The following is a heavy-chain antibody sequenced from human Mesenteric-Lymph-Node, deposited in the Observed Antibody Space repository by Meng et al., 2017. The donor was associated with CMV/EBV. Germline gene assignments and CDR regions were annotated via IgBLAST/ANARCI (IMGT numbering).Heavy chain of an antibody. CDR1: GFTFDDYA. V-gene: IGHV3-9*01. D-gene: IGHD2-21*01. CDR2: ISWSSGNI. Sequence: SLKISCSASGFTFDDYAMHWVRQAPGRGLEWVSGISWSSGNINYADSVKGRFTISRDNAKNSLYLQMNSLRVEDTALYYCARVLHSRWGYYYYGMDVWGQGTTVTVSS. CDR3: ARVLHSRWGYYYYGMDV. J-gene: IGHJ6*02.